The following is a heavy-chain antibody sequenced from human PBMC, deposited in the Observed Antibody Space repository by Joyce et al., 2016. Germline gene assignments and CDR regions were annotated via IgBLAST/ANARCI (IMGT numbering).Heavy chain of an antibody. V-gene: IGHV1-3*04. Sequence: QVRLVQSGTEVKKPGASVKVACKASGYTFTIHTIHWVRQAPGQRLEWMGWINTGNGNTKYSQKFQDRVTIVRDSSANTTYLELTGLKSDDTAMYFCARYTGFAQAFDSWGQGTLVIVSS. CDR2: INTGNGNT. CDR3: ARYTGFAQAFDS. D-gene: IGHD1-1*01. J-gene: IGHJ5*01. CDR1: GYTFTIHT.